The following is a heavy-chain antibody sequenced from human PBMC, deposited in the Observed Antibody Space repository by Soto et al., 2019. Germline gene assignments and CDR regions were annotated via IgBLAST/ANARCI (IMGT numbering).Heavy chain of an antibody. Sequence: EVPLVESWGGLVQPGGSLRLSCAASGFIFSRYSMNWVRQAPGKGLEWVSYISSRSSTKYYADSVKGRFTISRDNAKNSLYLQMNSLRDEDTVVYYCAKAKVRVVTYYCYGMDVWGQGTTVTVSS. CDR3: AKAKVRVVTYYCYGMDV. D-gene: IGHD3-3*01. J-gene: IGHJ6*02. V-gene: IGHV3-48*02. CDR2: ISSRSSTK. CDR1: GFIFSRYS.